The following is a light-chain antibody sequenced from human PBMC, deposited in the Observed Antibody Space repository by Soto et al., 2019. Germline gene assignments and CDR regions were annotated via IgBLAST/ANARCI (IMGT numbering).Light chain of an antibody. Sequence: QSALTQPASVSGSPGHSITISCTLTSSDVGGYNYDSWCQQHPGKAPKLMIYEVSSRPSGISNRFSDSKSDNTASLTISGLQAEDEADYYCSSYTSSNFWVFGEGTKVTVL. CDR1: SSDVGGYNY. CDR3: SSYTSSNFWV. J-gene: IGLJ3*02. CDR2: EVS. V-gene: IGLV2-14*01.